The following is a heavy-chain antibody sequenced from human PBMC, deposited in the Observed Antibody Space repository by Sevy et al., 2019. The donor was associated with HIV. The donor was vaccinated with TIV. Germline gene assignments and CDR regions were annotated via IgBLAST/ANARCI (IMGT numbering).Heavy chain of an antibody. CDR2: INAGNGNT. CDR3: ARVAGSSSAGGRYYYYMDV. D-gene: IGHD6-13*01. V-gene: IGHV1-3*01. CDR1: GYTFTSYA. Sequence: ASVKVSCKASGYTFTSYAMHWVRQAPGQRLEWMGWINAGNGNTKYSQKFQGRVTITRDTSASTAYMELSSLRSEDTAMYYCARVAGSSSAGGRYYYYMDVWGKGTTVTVSS. J-gene: IGHJ6*03.